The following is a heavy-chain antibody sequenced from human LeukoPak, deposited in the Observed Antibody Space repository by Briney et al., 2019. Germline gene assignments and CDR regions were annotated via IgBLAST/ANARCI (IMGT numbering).Heavy chain of an antibody. Sequence: PAGGSLRLSCAASGFTLDDYAMHWVRQAPGKGLEWVSLISWDGGSTYYADSVKGRFTISRDNSKNSLYLQMNSLRAEDTALYYCAKGGAVPGYYYYYMDVWGKGTTVTVSS. D-gene: IGHD6-19*01. CDR3: AKGGAVPGYYYYYMDV. V-gene: IGHV3-43D*03. CDR2: ISWDGGST. J-gene: IGHJ6*03. CDR1: GFTLDDYA.